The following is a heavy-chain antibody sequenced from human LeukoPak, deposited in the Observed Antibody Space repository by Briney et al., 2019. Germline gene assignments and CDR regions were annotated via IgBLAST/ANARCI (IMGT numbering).Heavy chain of an antibody. V-gene: IGHV3-48*02. J-gene: IGHJ4*02. CDR2: ISSRSSTI. Sequence: GGSLRLSCAPSGFTFSSYSMNWVRQAPGKGLEWVSYISSRSSTIYYADSVKGRFSISRDNAKNSLYLQINSLRDEDTAIYYCAREPALDIAAAGTSPDDYWGQGTLVTVSS. D-gene: IGHD6-13*01. CDR1: GFTFSSYS. CDR3: AREPALDIAAAGTSPDDY.